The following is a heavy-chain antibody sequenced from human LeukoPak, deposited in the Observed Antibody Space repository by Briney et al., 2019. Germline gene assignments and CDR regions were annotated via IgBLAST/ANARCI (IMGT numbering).Heavy chain of an antibody. CDR1: GFTFSTYA. Sequence: GGSLRLSCDASGFTFSTYAMSWVRQAPGEGLEWVSGLSGSGGSTWYADSVKGRFTISRDNSKNTVYLHMNSLRAEDTAVYYCAKFEGLCGSANTCYHFDCRGQGTLVTVSS. J-gene: IGHJ4*02. D-gene: IGHD2-2*01. CDR3: AKFEGLCGSANTCYHFDC. CDR2: LSGSGGST. V-gene: IGHV3-23*01.